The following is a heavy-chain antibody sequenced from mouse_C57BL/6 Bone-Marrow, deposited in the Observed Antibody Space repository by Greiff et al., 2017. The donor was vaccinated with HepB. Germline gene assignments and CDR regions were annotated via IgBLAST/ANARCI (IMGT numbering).Heavy chain of an antibody. V-gene: IGHV1-9*01. CDR3: ARLEAHPATSATVVARGLYYVDD. J-gene: IGHJ2*01. CDR1: GYTFTGYW. D-gene: IGHD1-1*01. CDR2: ILPGSGST. Sequence: VQLQQSGAELMKPGASVKLSCKATGYTFTGYWIEWVKQRPGHGLEWIGEILPGSGSTNYNEKFKGKATFTADTSSTTAYMQLSSLTTEDSAIYDWARLEAHPATSATVVARGLYYVDDWGQGTTLTVSS.